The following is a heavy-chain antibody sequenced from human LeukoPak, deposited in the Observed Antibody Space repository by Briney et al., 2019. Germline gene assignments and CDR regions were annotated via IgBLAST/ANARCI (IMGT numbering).Heavy chain of an antibody. CDR3: ARLGGNLDFDY. CDR1: GGSISSYY. Sequence: TSETLSLTCTVSGGSISSYYWSWIRQPPGKGLEWIGYIYYSGSTNYNPSLKSRVTISVDTSENQFSLKLSSVTAADTAVYYCARLGGNLDFDYWGQGTLVTVSS. V-gene: IGHV4-59*01. D-gene: IGHD4-23*01. J-gene: IGHJ4*02. CDR2: IYYSGST.